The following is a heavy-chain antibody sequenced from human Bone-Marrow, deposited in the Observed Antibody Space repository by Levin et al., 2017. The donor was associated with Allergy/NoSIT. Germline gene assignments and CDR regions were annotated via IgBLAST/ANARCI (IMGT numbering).Heavy chain of an antibody. D-gene: IGHD2-8*02. CDR1: GYTFTSYD. CDR2: MNPNSGNT. V-gene: IGHV1-8*01. J-gene: IGHJ6*03. CDR3: ARARGSYCTGGVCYTTYYYMDV. Sequence: ASVKVSCKASGYTFTSYDINWVRQATGQGLEWMGWMNPNSGNTGYAQKFQGRVTMTRNTSISTACMELSSLRSEDTAVYYCARARGSYCTGGVCYTTYYYMDVWGKGTTVTVSS.